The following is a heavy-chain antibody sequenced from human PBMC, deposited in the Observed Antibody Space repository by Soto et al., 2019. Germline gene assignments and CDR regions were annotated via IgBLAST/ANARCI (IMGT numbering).Heavy chain of an antibody. Sequence: SETLSLTCTVSGGSIRSSSYYWGWIRQPPGKGLEWIGSTYYDGTTYSNPSLKSRFTISLDMSKNQFFLKLSSVTAADTAVYYCARFLYCSGGTCYSLNDYWGQGTLVTVSS. CDR3: ARFLYCSGGTCYSLNDY. CDR2: TYYDGTT. J-gene: IGHJ4*02. CDR1: GGSIRSSSYY. D-gene: IGHD2-15*01. V-gene: IGHV4-39*01.